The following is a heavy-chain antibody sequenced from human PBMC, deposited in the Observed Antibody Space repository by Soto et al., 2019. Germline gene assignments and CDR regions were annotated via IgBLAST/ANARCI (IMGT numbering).Heavy chain of an antibody. V-gene: IGHV4-31*03. D-gene: IGHD3-16*02. CDR1: GGSISSGDYY. CDR3: ARDYRASYPAYYYYGMDV. CDR2: IYYSVTT. J-gene: IGHJ6*02. Sequence: QVHLQESGPGLVKPSQTLSLTCSVSGGSISSGDYYWSWIRQHPGKGLEWIGYIYYSVTTYYNPSLKSRVTISVDTSKNQFSLKLSSVTAADTAVYYCARDYRASYPAYYYYGMDVWGQGTTVTVSS.